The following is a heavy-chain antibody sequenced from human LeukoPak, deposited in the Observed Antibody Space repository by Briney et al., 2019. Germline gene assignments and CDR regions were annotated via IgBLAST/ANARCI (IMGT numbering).Heavy chain of an antibody. CDR1: GFTFSSYA. D-gene: IGHD3-10*01. J-gene: IGHJ4*02. V-gene: IGHV3-23*01. Sequence: GGSLRLSCAASGFTFSSYAMSWVRQAPGKGLEWVSVISGSGGSTYYADSVKGRFTISRDNSKNTLYLQMNSLRAEDTAVYYCAREWYGSGSSYYFDYWGQGTLVTVSS. CDR3: AREWYGSGSSYYFDY. CDR2: ISGSGGST.